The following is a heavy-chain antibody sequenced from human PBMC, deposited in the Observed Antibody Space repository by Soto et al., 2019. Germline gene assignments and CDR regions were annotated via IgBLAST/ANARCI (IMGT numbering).Heavy chain of an antibody. CDR3: ARDTYYDFWSGYHDAFDI. CDR2: IKQDGSEK. CDR1: GFTLSSYW. Sequence: EVQLVESGGGLVQPGGSLRLSCAASGFTLSSYWMSWVRQAPGKGLEWVANIKQDGSEKYYVDSVKGRFTISRDNAKNSLYLQMNSLRAEDTAVYYCARDTYYDFWSGYHDAFDIWGQGTMVTVSS. V-gene: IGHV3-7*01. J-gene: IGHJ3*02. D-gene: IGHD3-3*01.